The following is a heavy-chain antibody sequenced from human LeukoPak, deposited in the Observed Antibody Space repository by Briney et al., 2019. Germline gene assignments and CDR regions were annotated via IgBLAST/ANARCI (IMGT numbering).Heavy chain of an antibody. CDR3: ARARGMATIPFDY. V-gene: IGHV4-59*01. D-gene: IGHD5-24*01. CDR1: GGSISSYY. CDR2: IYYSGST. J-gene: IGHJ4*02. Sequence: SETLSLTCTVSGGSISSYYWSWIRQPPGKGLEWIGYIYYSGSTNYNPSLKSRVTISVDTSKNQFSLKLSSVTAADTAVYYCARARGMATIPFDYWGQGTLVTVSS.